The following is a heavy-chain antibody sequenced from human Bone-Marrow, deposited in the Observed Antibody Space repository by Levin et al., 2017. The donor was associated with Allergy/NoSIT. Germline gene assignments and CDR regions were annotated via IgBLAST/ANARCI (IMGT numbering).Heavy chain of an antibody. Sequence: PSETLSLTCTVSRGAMTSGSYYWAWIRQPPGKGLEWIGSIHYSGSTYYNPSLKSRVAIFLDTSQNQFSLKVTSVTAVDTALYYCARPNTSGWYPFDLWGQGTLVTVSS. CDR1: RGAMTSGSYY. D-gene: IGHD6-19*01. CDR3: ARPNTSGWYPFDL. J-gene: IGHJ4*02. V-gene: IGHV4-39*01. CDR2: IHYSGST.